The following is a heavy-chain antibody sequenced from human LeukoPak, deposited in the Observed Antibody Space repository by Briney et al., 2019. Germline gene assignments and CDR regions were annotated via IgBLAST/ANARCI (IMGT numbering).Heavy chain of an antibody. CDR3: ARDTSRRITMVRGVIGL. CDR1: GGSISSGDYY. V-gene: IGHV4-30-4*08. Sequence: SETLSLTCTVSGGSISSGDYYWSWIRQPPGKGLEWIGYIYYSGSTYYNPSLKSRVTISVDTSKNQFSLKLSSVTAADTAEYYCARDTSRRITMVRGVIGLWGQGTLVTVSS. D-gene: IGHD3-10*01. J-gene: IGHJ4*02. CDR2: IYYSGST.